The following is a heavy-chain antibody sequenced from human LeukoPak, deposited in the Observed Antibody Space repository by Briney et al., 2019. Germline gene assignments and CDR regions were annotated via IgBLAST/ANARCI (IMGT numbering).Heavy chain of an antibody. CDR1: GGSFSGYY. Sequence: PSETPSLTCAVYGGSFSGYYWSWIRQPPGKGLEWIGYTYYSGTTNYNPSLKSRVTISVDTSKNQFSLKLNSVTAADTAVYYCARGVYIAAAQYGYWGQGTLVTVSS. D-gene: IGHD6-13*01. CDR2: TYYSGTT. CDR3: ARGVYIAAAQYGY. J-gene: IGHJ4*02. V-gene: IGHV4-59*01.